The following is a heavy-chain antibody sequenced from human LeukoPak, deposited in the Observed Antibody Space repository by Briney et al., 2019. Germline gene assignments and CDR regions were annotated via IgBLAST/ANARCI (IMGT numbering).Heavy chain of an antibody. V-gene: IGHV4-34*01. J-gene: IGHJ4*02. CDR3: TKTSPGVPLDF. CDR1: GVSFSGSY. Sequence: SETLSLTCAVSGVSFSGSYWSWIRQPPGKGPEWVGEISDSGRTSYNPSLKSRVTISLDTSKNQFSLRLTFVTAADTAVYYCTKTSPGVPLDFWGQGTLVTVSS. CDR2: ISDSGRT. D-gene: IGHD7-27*01.